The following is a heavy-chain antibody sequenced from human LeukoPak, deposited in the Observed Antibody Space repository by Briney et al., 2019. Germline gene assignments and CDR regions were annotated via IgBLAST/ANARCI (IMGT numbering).Heavy chain of an antibody. V-gene: IGHV4-59*01. Sequence: PSETLSLTCTVSGGSISTYYWSWIRQPPGKGLEWIGYISYSGSTHYNPSLKSRVTISVDTSKNQFSLKLNSVTAADTAVYYCARYIWGSYPTFEDYWGQGSLVTVSS. D-gene: IGHD3-16*02. J-gene: IGHJ4*02. CDR3: ARYIWGSYPTFEDY. CDR1: GGSISTYY. CDR2: ISYSGST.